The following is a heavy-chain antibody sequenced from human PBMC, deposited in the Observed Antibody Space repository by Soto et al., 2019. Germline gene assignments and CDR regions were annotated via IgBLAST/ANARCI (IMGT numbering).Heavy chain of an antibody. CDR2: INTGNGNT. J-gene: IGHJ4*02. CDR3: ARDPRIGYYDY. V-gene: IGHV1-3*04. D-gene: IGHD3-3*01. Sequence: ASVKVSCKASGITSTTYAIHWVRQAPGQGLEWMGWINTGNGNTRYSQRFLGRVSLTTDTSASTASMDLSSLRSEDTAIYYCARDPRIGYYDYWGQGTLVTVSS. CDR1: GITSTTYA.